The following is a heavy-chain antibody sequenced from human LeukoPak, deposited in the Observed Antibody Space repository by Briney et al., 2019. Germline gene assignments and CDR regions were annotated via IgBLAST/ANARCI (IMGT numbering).Heavy chain of an antibody. CDR2: IIPIFGTA. J-gene: IGHJ4*02. D-gene: IGHD6-13*01. Sequence: GASVKVSCKASGYTFTGYYMHWVRQAPGQGLEWMGRIIPIFGTANYAQKFQGRVTITTDESTSTAYMELSSLRSEDTAVYYCARVAYSSSWTGGYYFDYWGQGTLVTVSS. V-gene: IGHV1-69*05. CDR1: GYTFTGYY. CDR3: ARVAYSSSWTGGYYFDY.